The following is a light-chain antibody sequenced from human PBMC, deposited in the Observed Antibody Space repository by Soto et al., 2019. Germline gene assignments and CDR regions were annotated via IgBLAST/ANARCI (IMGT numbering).Light chain of an antibody. Sequence: QSALTQPPSASGSPGQSVTISCTGTSSDVGGHNYVSWYQQHPGKAPKLIIYDVNKRPSGVPDRFSGSKSGNTASLTVSGLQAEDEADYYCNSYAGSSTLVFGGGTKLTVL. J-gene: IGLJ2*01. V-gene: IGLV2-8*01. CDR3: NSYAGSSTLV. CDR2: DVN. CDR1: SSDVGGHNY.